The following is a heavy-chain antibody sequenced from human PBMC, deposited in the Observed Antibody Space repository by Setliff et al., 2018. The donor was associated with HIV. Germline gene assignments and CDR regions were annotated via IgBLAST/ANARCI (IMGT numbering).Heavy chain of an antibody. V-gene: IGHV4-59*11. J-gene: IGHJ4*02. CDR2: VYYRAKTGATT. Sequence: SETLSLTCSVSGGSIRSHYWSWIRQAQGKGLQWIGNVYYRAKTGATTDHNPTLRSRISISLDVSKNQLSLRLRSVTAADTAIYYCARDVAPPLAGDVWSGNGLWGQGTQVTVSS. CDR3: ARDVAPPLAGDVWSGNGL. CDR1: GGSIRSHY. D-gene: IGHD3-3*01.